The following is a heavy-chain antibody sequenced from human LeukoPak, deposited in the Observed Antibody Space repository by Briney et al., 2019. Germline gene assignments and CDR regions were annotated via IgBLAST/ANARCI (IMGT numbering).Heavy chain of an antibody. J-gene: IGHJ4*02. CDR1: GFTFSSYA. D-gene: IGHD3-22*01. V-gene: IGHV3-30*04. CDR3: ARVLNHYYDSSGFDY. CDR2: ISYDGSNK. Sequence: PGGSLRLSCAASGFTFSSYAMHWVRQAPGKRLEWVAVISYDGSNKYYADSVKGRFTISRDNSKNTLYLQMNSLRAEDTAVYYCARVLNHYYDSSGFDYWGQGTLVTVSS.